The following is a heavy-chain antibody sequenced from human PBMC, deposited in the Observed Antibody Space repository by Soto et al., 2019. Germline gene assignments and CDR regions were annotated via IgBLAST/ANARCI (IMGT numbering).Heavy chain of an antibody. Sequence: SVKVSCKASGGTFNNYVINWVRQAPGQGLEWMAGIIPIFGTPNYAQKFQSRVTITADKSTSTAYMELNSLRSEDTAVYYCAGRCDGTNCLAHFDYWGQGTLVTVSS. CDR2: IIPIFGTP. D-gene: IGHD2-2*01. CDR1: GGTFNNYV. CDR3: AGRCDGTNCLAHFDY. V-gene: IGHV1-69*06. J-gene: IGHJ4*02.